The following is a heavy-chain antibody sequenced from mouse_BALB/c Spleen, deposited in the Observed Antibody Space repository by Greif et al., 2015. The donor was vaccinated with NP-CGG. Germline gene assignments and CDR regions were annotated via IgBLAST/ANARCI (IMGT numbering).Heavy chain of an antibody. CDR2: IDPANGNT. CDR1: GFNIKDTY. J-gene: IGHJ3*01. Sequence: VQLKQSGAELVKPGASVKLSCTASGFNIKDTYMHWVKQRPEQGLEWIGRIDPANGNTKYDPKFQGKATITADTSSNTAYLQLSSLTSEDTAVYYCAPYYYGSRPRFAYWGQGTLVTVSA. CDR3: APYYYGSRPRFAY. D-gene: IGHD1-1*01. V-gene: IGHV14-3*02.